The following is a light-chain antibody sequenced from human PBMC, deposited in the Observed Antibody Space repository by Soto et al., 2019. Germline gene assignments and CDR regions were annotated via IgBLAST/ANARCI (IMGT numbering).Light chain of an antibody. V-gene: IGKV1-39*01. J-gene: IGKJ1*01. Sequence: DIQMTQSPSSLSASVGDRVTITCRASQNMNTYLNWYQQKPGKAPKRLISAASALRSGVPSRFSGSGSWTDFTLTISSLQPEDCATYYCQLSHSTPLMFGQGTKVEIK. CDR3: QLSHSTPLM. CDR1: QNMNTY. CDR2: AAS.